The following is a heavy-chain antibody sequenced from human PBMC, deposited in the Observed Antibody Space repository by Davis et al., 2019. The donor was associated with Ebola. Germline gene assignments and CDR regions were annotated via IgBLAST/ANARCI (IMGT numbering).Heavy chain of an antibody. CDR1: PYSLTVLA. CDR3: ATVRAHSRHDN. V-gene: IGHV1-24*01. CDR2: FDPEDGEI. Sequence: ASVKVSCKVSPYSLTVLALQWVRQVPGKGLEWMGGFDPEDGEIVYAQKFQGRVTMTKDTSTDTAYMELSSLRSGDTAIYYCATVRAHSRHDNWGQGTLVTVAS. J-gene: IGHJ4*02. D-gene: IGHD3-22*01.